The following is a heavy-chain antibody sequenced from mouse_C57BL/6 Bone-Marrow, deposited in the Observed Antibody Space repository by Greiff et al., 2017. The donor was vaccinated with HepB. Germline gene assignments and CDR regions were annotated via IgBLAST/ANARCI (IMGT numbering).Heavy chain of an antibody. J-gene: IGHJ2*01. CDR2: IDHDTGGT. Sequence: QVQLQQSGAELVRPGASVTLSCKASGYTFTDYAMPWVKQTPEHGLEWIGAIDHDTGGTDYNQKFKGKAILTADKTSSTAYMEIRSLTSDDSAVCSCTREWAYYDYDVDYWGQGTTLTVSS. CDR3: TREWAYYDYDVDY. V-gene: IGHV1-15*01. CDR1: GYTFTDYA. D-gene: IGHD2-4*01.